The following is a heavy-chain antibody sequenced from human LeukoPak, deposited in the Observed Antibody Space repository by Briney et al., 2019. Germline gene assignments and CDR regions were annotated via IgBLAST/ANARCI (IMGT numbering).Heavy chain of an antibody. Sequence: GGSLRLSCAASGFTFSSYAMSWVRQAPGKGLEWISAISGSGGSLYYADSVKGRFTISRDNSKNTLYLRMNSLRAEDTAVYYCARDQHWDGDYELGYYYYYYMDVWGKGTTVTVSS. D-gene: IGHD4-17*01. V-gene: IGHV3-23*01. J-gene: IGHJ6*03. CDR2: ISGSGGSL. CDR1: GFTFSSYA. CDR3: ARDQHWDGDYELGYYYYYYMDV.